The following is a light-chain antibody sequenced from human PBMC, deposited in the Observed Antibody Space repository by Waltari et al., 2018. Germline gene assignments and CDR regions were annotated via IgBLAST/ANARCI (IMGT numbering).Light chain of an antibody. J-gene: IGLJ1*01. CDR1: SNNVCNQG. CDR2: RNN. CDR3: SAWDSNLREYV. V-gene: IGLV10-54*04. Sequence: QAGLTQPPSVSKGLRQTATLTCTGHSNNVCNQGAAWLQQHQGQPPRLLSYRNNNRPSGISERFSASRSGNTASLTITGLQPEDEADYYCSAWDSNLREYVFGTGTKVTVL.